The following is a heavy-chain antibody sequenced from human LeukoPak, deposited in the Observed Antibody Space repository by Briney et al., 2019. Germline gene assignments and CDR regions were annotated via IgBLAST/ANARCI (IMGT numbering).Heavy chain of an antibody. V-gene: IGHV4-59*08. D-gene: IGHD1-26*01. J-gene: IGHJ5*02. Sequence: SETLSLTCTVSGGSISSYYWSWIRQPPGKGLEWIGYIYYGGSTNYNPSLKSRVTISVDTSKNQFSLKLNSVTAADTAVYYCARHARGSYSTYWFDPWGQGTLVTVSS. CDR3: ARHARGSYSTYWFDP. CDR1: GGSISSYY. CDR2: IYYGGST.